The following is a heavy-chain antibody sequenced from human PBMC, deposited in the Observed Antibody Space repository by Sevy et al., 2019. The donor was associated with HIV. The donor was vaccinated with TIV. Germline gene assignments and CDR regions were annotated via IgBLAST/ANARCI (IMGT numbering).Heavy chain of an antibody. J-gene: IGHJ4*02. CDR1: GDSINTYY. V-gene: IGHV4-59*08. Sequence: SETLSLTCTVSGDSINTYYWSWIRQPPGKGLEWIGYVSHSGNTNYNPSLKSRVTMSLDTSRNQFSLKVKSVTAADTALYYGARLRWAMVEVPGATAGCYFDYWGQGTLVTVSS. D-gene: IGHD2-2*01. CDR3: ARLRWAMVEVPGATAGCYFDY. CDR2: VSHSGNT.